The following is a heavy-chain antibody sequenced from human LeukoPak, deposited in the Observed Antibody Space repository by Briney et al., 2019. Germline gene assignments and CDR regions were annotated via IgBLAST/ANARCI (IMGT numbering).Heavy chain of an antibody. J-gene: IGHJ4*02. V-gene: IGHV1-2*02. CDR3: ARDWRGSYFPDY. CDR2: INPNSGDT. D-gene: IGHD1-26*01. CDR1: GYTLTDYF. Sequence: ASVKVSCTTSGYTLTDYFMHWVRQAPGQGLEWMGWINPNSGDTNYAHKFQGRVTMTRDTSISTAYMELSRLRSDDTAVYYCARDWRGSYFPDYWGQGTLVTVSS.